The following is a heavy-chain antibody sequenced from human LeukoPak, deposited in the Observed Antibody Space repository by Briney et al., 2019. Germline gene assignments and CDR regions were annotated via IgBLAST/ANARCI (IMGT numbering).Heavy chain of an antibody. Sequence: PGGSLRLSCAASGFTFSSSWMNWVRQAPGKGLEWVANINQDGSGKYYVDSVKGRFTISRDNSKNTLYLQMNSLRAEDTAVYYCAREGIAVAAASLAFDYWGQGTLVTVSS. CDR3: AREGIAVAAASLAFDY. V-gene: IGHV3-7*01. CDR2: INQDGSGK. J-gene: IGHJ4*02. D-gene: IGHD6-19*01. CDR1: GFTFSSSW.